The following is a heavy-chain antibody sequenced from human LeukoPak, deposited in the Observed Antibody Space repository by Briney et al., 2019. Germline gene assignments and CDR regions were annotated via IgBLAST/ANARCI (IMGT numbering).Heavy chain of an antibody. J-gene: IGHJ6*03. D-gene: IGHD6-13*01. Sequence: GGSLRLSCAASGFTFSSYAMSWVRQAPGKGLEWVSAISGSGGSTYYADSVKGRFTISRDNSKNTLYLQMNSLRAEDTAVYYCARDGPQIAAAGKGWYYYYYMDVWGKGTTVTVSS. CDR2: ISGSGGST. V-gene: IGHV3-23*01. CDR3: ARDGPQIAAAGKGWYYYYYMDV. CDR1: GFTFSSYA.